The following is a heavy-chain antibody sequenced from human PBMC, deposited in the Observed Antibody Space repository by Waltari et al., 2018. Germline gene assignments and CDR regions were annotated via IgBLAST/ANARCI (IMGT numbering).Heavy chain of an antibody. D-gene: IGHD6-13*01. V-gene: IGHV4-38-2*01. CDR1: GYSISSGYY. Sequence: QVQLQESGPGLVKPSETLSLTCAVSGYSISSGYYWGWIRQPPGKGLEWIGSIYHSGRTYYNPSLKSRVTISVDTSKNQFSLKLSSVTAADTAVYYCARRVYDAFDIWGQGTMVTVSS. CDR3: ARRVYDAFDI. CDR2: IYHSGRT. J-gene: IGHJ3*02.